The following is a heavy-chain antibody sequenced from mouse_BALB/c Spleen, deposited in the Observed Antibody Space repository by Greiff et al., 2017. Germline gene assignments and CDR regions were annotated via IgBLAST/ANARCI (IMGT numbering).Heavy chain of an antibody. V-gene: IGHV14-3*02. CDR1: GFNIKDTY. Sequence: EVKLVESGAELVKPGASVKLSCTASGFNIKDTYMHWVKQRPEQGLEWIGRIDPANGNTKYDPKFQGKATITADTSSNTAYLQLSSLTSEDTAVYYCARLWGYYAMDYWGQGTSVTVSS. J-gene: IGHJ4*01. CDR3: ARLWGYYAMDY. CDR2: IDPANGNT. D-gene: IGHD1-1*02.